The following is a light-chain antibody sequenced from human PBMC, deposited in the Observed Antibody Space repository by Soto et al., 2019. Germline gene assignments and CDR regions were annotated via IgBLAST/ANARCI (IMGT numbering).Light chain of an antibody. CDR2: AVS. CDR1: QNISRF. V-gene: IGKV1-39*01. Sequence: IQMTQSPFSLSASVGDRVTITCRSSQNISRFLNWYQQKQGTAPTLVIYAVSTLQTGVPSRFSGSGSGTVFTLTISSLQPADFATYFCQQSYSPPPTFGQGTKVEIK. J-gene: IGKJ1*01. CDR3: QQSYSPPPT.